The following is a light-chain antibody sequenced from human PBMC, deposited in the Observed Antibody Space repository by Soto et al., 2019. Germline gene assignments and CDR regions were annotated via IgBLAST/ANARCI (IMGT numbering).Light chain of an antibody. V-gene: IGKV1-5*03. CDR3: QQYNYYRT. J-gene: IGKJ1*01. Sequence: DIQMTQSPSTLSASVGDRVTITCRASQSISIWLAWYQQKPGKAPTLLIYKASTLESGVPSRFSGSGSGTEFPLTISSLEPDDVATYYCQQYNYYRTFGQGTKVEV. CDR1: QSISIW. CDR2: KAS.